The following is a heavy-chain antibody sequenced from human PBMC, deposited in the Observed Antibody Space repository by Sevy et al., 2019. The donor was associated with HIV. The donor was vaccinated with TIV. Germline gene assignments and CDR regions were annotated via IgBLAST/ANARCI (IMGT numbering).Heavy chain of an antibody. CDR1: GGTFSSYA. V-gene: IGHV1-69*06. CDR2: ITPIFGTA. CDR3: ARDREGYCSSTSCYDMDV. D-gene: IGHD2-2*01. J-gene: IGHJ6*03. Sequence: ASVKVSCKASGGTFSSYAISWVRQAPGQGLEWMGGITPIFGTANYAQKFQGRVTITADKSTSTAYMELSSLRSEDTAVYYCARDREGYCSSTSCYDMDVWGKGTTVTVSS.